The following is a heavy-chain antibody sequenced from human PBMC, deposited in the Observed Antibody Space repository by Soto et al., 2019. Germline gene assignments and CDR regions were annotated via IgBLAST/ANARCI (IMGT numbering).Heavy chain of an antibody. V-gene: IGHV1-69*12. CDR2: MIPIFGTA. CDR3: AVGYCISTSYPNWFDP. D-gene: IGHD2-2*01. CDR1: GDTCSSYA. Sequence: QVQLVQSGAEVKKPGSSVKVSYKASGDTCSSYAISWVRQAPGHGLEWMGGMIPIFGTANYAQKFQGRLTMIADESTSTAYMELSSLRSEDTAVYYCAVGYCISTSYPNWFDPWGQGTLVTVSS. J-gene: IGHJ5*02.